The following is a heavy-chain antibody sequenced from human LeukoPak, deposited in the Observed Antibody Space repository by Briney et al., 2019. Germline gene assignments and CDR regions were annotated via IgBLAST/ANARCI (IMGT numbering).Heavy chain of an antibody. Sequence: SVKVSCKASGGTFSSYAISWVRQAPGQGLEWMGGTIPIFGTANYAQKFQGRVTITADESTSTAYMELSSLRSEDTAVYYCASGFNWNMLRTLVYYYYGMDVWGQGTTVTVSS. CDR3: ASGFNWNMLRTLVYYYYGMDV. V-gene: IGHV1-69*13. CDR1: GGTFSSYA. CDR2: TIPIFGTA. J-gene: IGHJ6*02. D-gene: IGHD1-1*01.